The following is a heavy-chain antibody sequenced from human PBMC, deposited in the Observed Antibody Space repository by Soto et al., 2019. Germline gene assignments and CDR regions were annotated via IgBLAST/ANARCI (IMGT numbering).Heavy chain of an antibody. CDR2: ISGSGGST. Sequence: TGGSLRLSCAASGFTFSSYAMSWVRQAPGKGLEWVSAISGSGGSTYYADSVKGRFTISRDNSKNTLYLQMNSLRAEDTAVYYCAKDKKSPYYYDSSGFLIWGQGTMVTVSS. D-gene: IGHD3-22*01. CDR1: GFTFSSYA. J-gene: IGHJ3*02. CDR3: AKDKKSPYYYDSSGFLI. V-gene: IGHV3-23*01.